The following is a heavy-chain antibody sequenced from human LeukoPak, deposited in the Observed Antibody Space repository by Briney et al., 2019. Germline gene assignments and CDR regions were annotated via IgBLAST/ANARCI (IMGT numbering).Heavy chain of an antibody. CDR2: IRYDGSQK. V-gene: IGHV3-33*01. Sequence: GGSLRLSCAASGFTFRSYGMHWVRQAPGKGLEWVAGIRYDGSQKYYADSVKGRFTISRDDSRSTPNLQMNSLRAEDTAVYYCARDLAISALDYGGQGTLVTVSS. CDR3: ARDLAISALDY. J-gene: IGHJ4*02. D-gene: IGHD6-6*01. CDR1: GFTFRSYG.